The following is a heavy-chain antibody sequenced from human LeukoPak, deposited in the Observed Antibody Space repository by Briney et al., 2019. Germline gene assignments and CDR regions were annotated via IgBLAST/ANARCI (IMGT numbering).Heavy chain of an antibody. V-gene: IGHV4-59*01. CDR2: IYYSGST. J-gene: IGHJ3*02. CDR3: ARVIQRNGVLDAFDI. Sequence: SETLSLTCTVSGGSLSSYYWSWIRQPPGKGLEWIGYIYYSGSTNYNPSLKSRVTISVDTSKNQFSLKLSSATAADTAVYYCARVIQRNGVLDAFDIWGQGTMVTVSS. CDR1: GGSLSSYY. D-gene: IGHD5-18*01.